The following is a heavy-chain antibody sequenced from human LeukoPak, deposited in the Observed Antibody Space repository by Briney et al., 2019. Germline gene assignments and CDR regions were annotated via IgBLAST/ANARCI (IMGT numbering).Heavy chain of an antibody. J-gene: IGHJ4*02. CDR2: MNPNSGNT. CDR1: GYTFTSYD. CDR3: ARSLSDYYGSGSYYGNFRYFDY. Sequence: ASVKVSCKASGYTFTSYDINWVRQATGHGLEWRGWMNPNSGNTGYAQKFQGRVTITRNTSISTAYMELSSLRSEDTAVYYCARSLSDYYGSGSYYGNFRYFDYWGQGTLVTVSS. V-gene: IGHV1-8*03. D-gene: IGHD3-10*01.